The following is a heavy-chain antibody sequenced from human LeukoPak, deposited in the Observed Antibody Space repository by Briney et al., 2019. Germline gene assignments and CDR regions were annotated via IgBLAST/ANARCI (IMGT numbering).Heavy chain of an antibody. V-gene: IGHV3-30-3*01. CDR3: ATAKRSTICLDY. D-gene: IGHD2-2*01. J-gene: IGHJ4*02. Sequence: GRSLRLSCAASGFTFSSYAMHWVRQAPGKGLEWVADISYDGSNKYYADSVKGRFTISRDNSKNTLYLQMNSLRAEDTAVYYCATAKRSTICLDYWCQGTLVTVSS. CDR2: ISYDGSNK. CDR1: GFTFSSYA.